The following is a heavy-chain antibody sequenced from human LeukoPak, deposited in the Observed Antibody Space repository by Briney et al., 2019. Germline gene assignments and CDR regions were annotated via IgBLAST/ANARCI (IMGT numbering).Heavy chain of an antibody. J-gene: IGHJ4*02. CDR1: GYSFTSYW. CDR2: IYPGDSET. Sequence: GESLKISCKGSGYSFTSYWIAWVRQMPGKGLECMGIIYPGDSETRYSPSFQGQVTISADKSISTAYLQWSSLKASDTAMYYCARRRRADYPSDYWGQGTLVTVSS. V-gene: IGHV5-51*01. D-gene: IGHD4-11*01. CDR3: ARRRRADYPSDY.